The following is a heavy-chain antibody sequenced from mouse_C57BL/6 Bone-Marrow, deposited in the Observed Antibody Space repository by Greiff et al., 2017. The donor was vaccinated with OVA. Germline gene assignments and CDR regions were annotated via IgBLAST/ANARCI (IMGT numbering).Heavy chain of an antibody. CDR2: IYPGNSDT. CDR1: GYTFTSYW. CDR3: TRRYYGPYAMDY. Sequence: VQLQQSGTVLARPGASVKMSCKTSGYTFTSYWMHWVKQRPGQGLEWIGAIYPGNSDTSYNQKFKGKAKLTAVTSASTAYMELISLTNEDSAVYYCTRRYYGPYAMDYWGQGTSVTVSS. D-gene: IGHD1-2*01. J-gene: IGHJ4*01. V-gene: IGHV1-5*01.